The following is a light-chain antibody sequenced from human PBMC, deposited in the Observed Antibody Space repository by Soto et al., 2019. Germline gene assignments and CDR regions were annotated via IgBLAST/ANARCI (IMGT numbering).Light chain of an antibody. CDR1: QDSTKY. CDR3: QQLSSYPST. CDR2: DAS. J-gene: IGKJ4*01. V-gene: IGKV1-9*01. Sequence: IQLTQSPSSLSASVGDRVTITCRASQDSTKYLAWYQQKPGKAPNLLIYDASTLHSGVPSRFSGSGSGTDFTLTISGLQPEAFATYYCQQLSSYPSTFGGGTKVEIK.